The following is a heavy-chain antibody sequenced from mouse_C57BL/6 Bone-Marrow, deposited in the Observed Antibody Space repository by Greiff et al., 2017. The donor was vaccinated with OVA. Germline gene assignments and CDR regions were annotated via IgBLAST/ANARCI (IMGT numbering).Heavy chain of an antibody. V-gene: IGHV1-42*01. CDR3: ARPTVNYFDY. D-gene: IGHD1-1*01. J-gene: IGHJ2*01. CDR1: GYSFTGYY. CDR2: INPSTGGT. Sequence: VQLKESGPELVKPGASVKISCKASGYSFTGYYMNWVKQSPEKSLEWIGEINPSTGGTTYNQKFKAKATLTVDKSSSTAYMQLKSLTSEDSAVYYCARPTVNYFDYWGQGTTLTVSS.